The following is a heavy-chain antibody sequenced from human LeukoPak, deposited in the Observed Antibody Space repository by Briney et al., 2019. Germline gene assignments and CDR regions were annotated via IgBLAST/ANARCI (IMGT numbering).Heavy chain of an antibody. V-gene: IGHV1-2*06. J-gene: IGHJ4*02. CDR2: ISPNSGGT. D-gene: IGHD3-16*01. CDR3: ARVPGETPRVFDY. Sequence: ASVKVSCKASGYTFTGYYMHWVRQAPGQGLEWMGRISPNSGGTNYAQKFQGRVTMTRDTSISTAYMELSRLRSDDTAVYYCARVPGETPRVFDYWGQGTLVTVSS. CDR1: GYTFTGYY.